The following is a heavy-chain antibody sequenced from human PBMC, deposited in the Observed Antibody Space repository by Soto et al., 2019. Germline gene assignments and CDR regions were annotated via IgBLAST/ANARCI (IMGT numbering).Heavy chain of an antibody. CDR1: GGTFSSYA. D-gene: IGHD2-2*01. CDR2: IIPIFGTA. CDR3: ARDPYCISTSCYYYGMDV. Sequence: QVQLVQSGAEVKKPGSSVKVSCKASGGTFSSYAISWVRQAPGQGLEWMGGIIPIFGTANYAQKFQGRVTITADESTSTAYMGRSSLRSEDTAVYYCARDPYCISTSCYYYGMDVWGQGTTVTVSS. J-gene: IGHJ6*02. V-gene: IGHV1-69*12.